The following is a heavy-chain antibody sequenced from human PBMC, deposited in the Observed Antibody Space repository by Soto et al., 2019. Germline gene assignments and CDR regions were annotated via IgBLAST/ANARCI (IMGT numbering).Heavy chain of an antibody. D-gene: IGHD3-3*01. Sequence: ASVKVSCKASGGTFSSYAISWVRQAPGQGLEWMGGIIPIFGTANYAQKFRGRVTITADESTSTAYMELSSLRSEDTAVYYCARRNYDFAIWDYWGQGTLVTVSS. V-gene: IGHV1-69*13. CDR1: GGTFSSYA. CDR3: ARRNYDFAIWDY. J-gene: IGHJ4*02. CDR2: IIPIFGTA.